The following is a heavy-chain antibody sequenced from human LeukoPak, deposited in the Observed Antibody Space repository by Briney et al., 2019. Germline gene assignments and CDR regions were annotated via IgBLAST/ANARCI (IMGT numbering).Heavy chain of an antibody. V-gene: IGHV1-69*10. CDR1: GGTFSSYT. J-gene: IGHJ6*03. D-gene: IGHD1-14*01. CDR3: AIGNHLNYYYYMDV. Sequence: SVKVSCKASGGTFSSYTISWVRRAPGQGLEWMGRIIAILGIANYAQKFQGRVTIAADKSTSTAYMELSSLRSEDTAVYYCAIGNHLNYYYYMDVWGKGTTVTVCS. CDR2: IIAILGIA.